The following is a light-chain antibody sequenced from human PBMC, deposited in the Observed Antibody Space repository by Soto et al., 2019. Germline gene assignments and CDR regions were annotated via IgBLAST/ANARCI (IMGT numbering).Light chain of an antibody. CDR3: GTWDSSLSAGV. CDR2: ENN. CDR1: TSNIGNNY. V-gene: IGLV1-51*01. Sequence: SVLTQPPSVSAASGQKVTISCSGRTSNIGNNYVYWYQQLPGTAPKLLIYENNKRASGIPDRFSGSKSGTSATLGITGLQTGDEADYYCGTWDSSLSAGVFGGGTKLTVL. J-gene: IGLJ3*02.